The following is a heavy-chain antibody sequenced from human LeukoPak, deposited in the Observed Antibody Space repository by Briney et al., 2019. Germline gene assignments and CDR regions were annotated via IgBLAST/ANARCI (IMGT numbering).Heavy chain of an antibody. CDR3: AGRSSGYIDT. Sequence: GGSLRLSCAASGFTFSSSWMHWVRQVPGRGLVWVSRIKPDGSYTTYADSVEGRFTISRDNAKNTLYLQINSLRPEDTAVYYCAGRSSGYIDTWGQGTLVTVSS. CDR1: GFTFSSSW. CDR2: IKPDGSYT. D-gene: IGHD6-25*01. J-gene: IGHJ5*02. V-gene: IGHV3-74*01.